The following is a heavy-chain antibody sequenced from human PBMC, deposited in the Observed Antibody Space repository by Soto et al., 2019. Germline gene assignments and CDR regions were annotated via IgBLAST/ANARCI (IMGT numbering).Heavy chain of an antibody. J-gene: IGHJ4*02. CDR1: GVSISTYH. CDR3: ARDEYGYGDSYDS. D-gene: IGHD5-12*01. Sequence: SETLSLTCIVSGVSISTYHWSCIRQPAGKGLEWIGRMHTSGSTNYNPSLKSRVSMSVDTSKNHFSLKVSSVTAADTAVYYCARDEYGYGDSYDSWGQGTLVTVSS. CDR2: MHTSGST. V-gene: IGHV4-4*07.